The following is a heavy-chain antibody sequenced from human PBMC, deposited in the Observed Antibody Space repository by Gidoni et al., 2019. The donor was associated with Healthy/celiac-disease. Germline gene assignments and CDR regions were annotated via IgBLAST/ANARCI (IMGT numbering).Heavy chain of an antibody. V-gene: IGHV3-15*01. Sequence: EVQLVESGGGLVKPGGSLRLSCAASGFTFSNAWMSWVRQAPGKGLEWVGRIKSKTDGGTTDYAAPVKGRFTISRDDSKNTLYLQMNSLKTEDTAVYYCTTEGRIDDYGDYPCGYWGQGTLVTVSS. CDR3: TTEGRIDDYGDYPCGY. D-gene: IGHD4-17*01. CDR1: GFTFSNAW. CDR2: IKSKTDGGTT. J-gene: IGHJ4*02.